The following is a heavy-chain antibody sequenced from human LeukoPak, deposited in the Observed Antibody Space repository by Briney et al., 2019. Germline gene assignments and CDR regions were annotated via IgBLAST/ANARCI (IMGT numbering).Heavy chain of an antibody. CDR1: GGSISSYY. Sequence: PSETLSLTCTVSGGSISSYYWSWIRQPPGKGLEWIGYIYYSGSTNYNPSLKSRVTISVDTSKNQFSLKLSSVTAADTAVYYCARVNSSGFNYYYYYMDVWGKGTTVTVSS. D-gene: IGHD6-19*01. CDR2: IYYSGST. V-gene: IGHV4-59*01. CDR3: ARVNSSGFNYYYYYMDV. J-gene: IGHJ6*03.